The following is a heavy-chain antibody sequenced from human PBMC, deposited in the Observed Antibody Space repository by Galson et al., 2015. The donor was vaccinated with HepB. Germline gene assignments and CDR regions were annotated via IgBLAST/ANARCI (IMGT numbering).Heavy chain of an antibody. V-gene: IGHV1-46*01. CDR2: INPSGGST. CDR3: ARWGELWFGEGAFDY. J-gene: IGHJ4*02. D-gene: IGHD3-10*01. Sequence: QVSCKASGYTFTSYYMHWVRQAPGQGLEWMGIINPSGGSTSYAQKFQGRVTMTRDTSTSTVYMELSSLRSEDTAVYYCARWGELWFGEGAFDYWGQGTLVTVSS. CDR1: GYTFTSYY.